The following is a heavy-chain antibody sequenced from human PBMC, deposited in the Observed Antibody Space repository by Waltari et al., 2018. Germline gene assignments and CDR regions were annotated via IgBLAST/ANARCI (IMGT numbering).Heavy chain of an antibody. CDR2: IYYSGST. J-gene: IGHJ4*02. CDR3: ARPRYSYGYYFDY. D-gene: IGHD5-18*01. CDR1: GGSISSSSYY. V-gene: IGHV4-39*07. Sequence: QLQLQESGPGLVKPSETLSLTCTVSGGSISSSSYYWGWIRQPPGKGLEWIGSIYYSGSTYYNPSLKSRVTISVDTSKNQFSLKLSSVTAADTAVYYCARPRYSYGYYFDYWGQGTLVTVSS.